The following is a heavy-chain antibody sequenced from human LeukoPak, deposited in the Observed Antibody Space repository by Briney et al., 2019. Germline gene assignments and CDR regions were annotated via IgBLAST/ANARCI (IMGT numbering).Heavy chain of an antibody. CDR3: ARPDAVASYFDY. Sequence: PGGSLRLSCAASGFTFTTYSMNWVCPAPGKVLEWVSYISSSSSTISYADSVKARFTISRDNAKNSLYLQMNSLRAEDTAVYYCARPDAVASYFDYWGQGTLVTVSS. J-gene: IGHJ4*02. CDR2: ISSSSSTI. V-gene: IGHV3-48*01. CDR1: GFTFTTYS. D-gene: IGHD6-19*01.